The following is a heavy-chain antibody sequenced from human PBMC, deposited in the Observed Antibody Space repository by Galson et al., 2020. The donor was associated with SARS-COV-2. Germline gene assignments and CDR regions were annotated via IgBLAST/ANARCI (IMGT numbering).Heavy chain of an antibody. J-gene: IGHJ4*02. CDR3: AYGVVAGTGY. V-gene: IGHV4-61*02. CDR1: GGSISSGSYY. Sequence: MLPETLSLTCTVSGGSISSGSYYWRWIRQPAGKGLEWIGRIYTSGSTNYNPSLQSRVTISIDTSKNQFSLELTSVTAADTAVYFCAYGVVAGTGYWGQGILVTVSS. D-gene: IGHD6-19*01. CDR2: IYTSGST.